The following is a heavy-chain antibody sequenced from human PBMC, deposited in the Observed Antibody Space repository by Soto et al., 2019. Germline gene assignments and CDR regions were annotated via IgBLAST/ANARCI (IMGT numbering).Heavy chain of an antibody. V-gene: IGHV1-3*01. CDR3: ARDRGGWPDY. J-gene: IGHJ4*02. CDR1: GYTFTSYA. CDR2: INAGNGNT. Sequence: QVQLVQSGAEVKKPGASVKVSCKASGYTFTSYAMHWVRQAPGQRLEWMGWINAGNGNTKYSQNFQGRVTITGDTSASTAYMELSSLRSEATAVYYCARDRGGWPDYWGQGTLVTVSS. D-gene: IGHD2-15*01.